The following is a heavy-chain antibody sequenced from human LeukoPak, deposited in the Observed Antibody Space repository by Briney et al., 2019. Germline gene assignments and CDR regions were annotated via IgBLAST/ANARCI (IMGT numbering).Heavy chain of an antibody. D-gene: IGHD4-17*01. V-gene: IGHV4-34*01. Sequence: SETLSLTCAVYGGSFSGYYWSWIRQPPGKGLEWIGEINHSGSTNYNPSLKSRVTISVDTSKNQFSLKPSSVTAADTAVYYCARGLHHDYGDYEVPFDYWGQGTLVTVSS. CDR2: INHSGST. J-gene: IGHJ4*02. CDR1: GGSFSGYY. CDR3: ARGLHHDYGDYEVPFDY.